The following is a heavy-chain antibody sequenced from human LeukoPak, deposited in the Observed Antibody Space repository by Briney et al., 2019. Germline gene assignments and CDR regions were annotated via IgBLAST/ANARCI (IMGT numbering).Heavy chain of an antibody. CDR1: GYTFTTYG. Sequence: ASVKVSFTSSGYTFTTYGITWVRQAPGQGREWMGWISTYNGNTNYAQKLQGRVTMTTDTSTSTAYMELRSLRSDDTAMYYCARDRMDTGTYFDYWGQGTLVTVSS. V-gene: IGHV1-18*01. CDR2: ISTYNGNT. D-gene: IGHD5-18*01. CDR3: ARDRMDTGTYFDY. J-gene: IGHJ4*02.